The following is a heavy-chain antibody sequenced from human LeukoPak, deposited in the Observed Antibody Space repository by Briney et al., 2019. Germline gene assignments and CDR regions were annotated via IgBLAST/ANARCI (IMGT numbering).Heavy chain of an antibody. J-gene: IGHJ4*02. V-gene: IGHV1-2*02. CDR2: INPKSGGR. CDR1: GYTFTDYY. Sequence: ASVKVSCKASGYTFTDYYMHWVRQAPGQGLEWMGWINPKSGGRSYAQRFQGRVTMTRDTSISTAYMELSRLKSDDTAVYYCATGERLVPAAMWFDYWGQGTLVTVSS. D-gene: IGHD2-2*01. CDR3: ATGERLVPAAMWFDY.